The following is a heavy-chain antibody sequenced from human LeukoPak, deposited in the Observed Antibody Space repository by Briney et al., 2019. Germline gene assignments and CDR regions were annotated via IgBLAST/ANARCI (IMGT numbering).Heavy chain of an antibody. D-gene: IGHD3-9*01. Sequence: GGSLRLSCAASGFTFSSYWMSWFRQAPGKGLEWVANIKQDGSEKYYVDSVRGRFTISRDNSKNTLYLQMNSLRAEDTAVYYCARDQYDILTGYYAYWGQGTLVTVSS. CDR2: IKQDGSEK. CDR3: ARDQYDILTGYYAY. V-gene: IGHV3-7*03. J-gene: IGHJ4*02. CDR1: GFTFSSYW.